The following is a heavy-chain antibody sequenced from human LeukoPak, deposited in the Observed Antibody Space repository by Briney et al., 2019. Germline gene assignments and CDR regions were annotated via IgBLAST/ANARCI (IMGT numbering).Heavy chain of an antibody. V-gene: IGHV3-13*01. Sequence: GGSLRLSCAASGFTFSSYDMHWVRQATGKGLEWVSAIGTAGGTYYPGSVKGRFTISREDAKNSLYLQMNSLRAGDTAVYYCARAQPGYSSSFAFDIWGQGTMVTVSS. D-gene: IGHD6-13*01. CDR1: GFTFSSYD. J-gene: IGHJ3*02. CDR3: ARAQPGYSSSFAFDI. CDR2: IGTAGGT.